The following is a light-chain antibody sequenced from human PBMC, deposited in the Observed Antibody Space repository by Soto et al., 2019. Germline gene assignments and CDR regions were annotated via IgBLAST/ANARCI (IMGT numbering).Light chain of an antibody. V-gene: IGKV1-9*01. J-gene: IGKJ5*01. CDR3: QQLNNYPLT. CDR1: QGISNY. CDR2: TVS. Sequence: DIQLTQSASFLSASVEDAVTVTCRASQGISNYLAWYQQKPGEAPKLLIYTVSTLQSGVPSRFSGSGSGTEFTLTISNLQPADFATYFCQQLNNYPLTFGEGTRLEIK.